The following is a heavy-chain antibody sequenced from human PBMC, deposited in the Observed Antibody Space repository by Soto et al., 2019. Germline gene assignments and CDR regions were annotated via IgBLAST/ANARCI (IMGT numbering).Heavy chain of an antibody. J-gene: IGHJ4*02. D-gene: IGHD5-18*01. CDR3: GRGGSDSPMAPGY. CDR1: GFTFSNSW. Sequence: GGSLRLSCAASGFTFSNSWMHWVRQVSGKGLEWVSRINADGTSASYADSVKGRFTISRDNAKNTPYLHVNSLRAEDTAVFYCGRGGSDSPMAPGYWGQGTLVTVSS. V-gene: IGHV3-74*01. CDR2: INADGTSA.